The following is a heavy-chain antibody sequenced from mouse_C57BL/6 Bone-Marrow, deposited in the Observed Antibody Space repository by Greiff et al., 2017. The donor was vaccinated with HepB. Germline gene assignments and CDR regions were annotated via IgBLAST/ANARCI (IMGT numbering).Heavy chain of an antibody. J-gene: IGHJ2*01. V-gene: IGHV5-12*01. CDR1: GFTFSDYY. Sequence: EVKLVESGGGLVQPGGSLKLSCAASGFTFSDYYMYWVRQTPEKRLEWVAYISNGGGSTYYPDTVKGRFTISRDNAKNTLYLQMSRLKSEDTAMYYCARGGGRDFDYWGQGTTLTVSS. CDR3: ARGGGRDFDY. CDR2: ISNGGGST. D-gene: IGHD1-1*02.